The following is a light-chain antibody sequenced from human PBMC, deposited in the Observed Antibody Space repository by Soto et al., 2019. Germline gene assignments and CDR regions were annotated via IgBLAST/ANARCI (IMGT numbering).Light chain of an antibody. CDR2: DAS. CDR1: QSIGRW. CDR3: QQYNDYSTWT. V-gene: IGKV1-5*01. Sequence: DIQMTQSPSTLSASIGDRVTITCRASQSIGRWLAWYQHKPGKAPKFLIYDASGLVSGVPARFSGSGSGTEFTLTSSSLQPDDFATYYCQQYNDYSTWTFGLGTKVEIK. J-gene: IGKJ1*01.